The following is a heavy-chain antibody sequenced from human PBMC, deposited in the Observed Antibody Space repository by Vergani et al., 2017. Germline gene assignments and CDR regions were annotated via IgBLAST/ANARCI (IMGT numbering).Heavy chain of an antibody. CDR2: LIPIFGTS. CDR1: GGTFSSYA. Sequence: QVQLVQSGAEVKKPGSSVKVSCKASGGTFSSYAISWVRQAPGQGLEWMGGLIPIFGTSNYAQKFQGRVTITADESTSTAYMELSSLRSEDTAVYYCARRTLNDYGGKGYFDYWGQGTLVTVSS. CDR3: ARRTLNDYGGKGYFDY. J-gene: IGHJ4*02. V-gene: IGHV1-69*01. D-gene: IGHD4-23*01.